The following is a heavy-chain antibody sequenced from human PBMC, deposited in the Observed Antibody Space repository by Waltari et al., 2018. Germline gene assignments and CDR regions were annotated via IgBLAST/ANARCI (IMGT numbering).Heavy chain of an antibody. D-gene: IGHD1-26*01. CDR2: IYTSGST. Sequence: QVQLQESGPGLVKPSQTLSLTCTVSGGSISSGSYYWDWIRQPAGKGLEWIGRIYTSGSTNYNPSLKSRVTISVDTSKNQFSLKLSSVTAADTAVYYCARMVGARGRDYWGQGTLVTVSS. CDR3: ARMVGARGRDY. V-gene: IGHV4-61*02. J-gene: IGHJ4*02. CDR1: GGSISSGSYY.